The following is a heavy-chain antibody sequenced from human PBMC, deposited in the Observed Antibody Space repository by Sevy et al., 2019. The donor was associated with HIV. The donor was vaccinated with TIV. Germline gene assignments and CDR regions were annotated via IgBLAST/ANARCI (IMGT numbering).Heavy chain of an antibody. CDR3: AKDGRGSLYYYYYGMDV. CDR1: GFTFSSYD. D-gene: IGHD3-16*01. J-gene: IGHJ6*02. Sequence: GGSLRLSCAASGFTFSSYDMHWVRQAPGKGLEWVAVISYDGSNKYYADSVKGRLTISRDNSKNTLYLQMNSLRAEDTAVYYCAKDGRGSLYYYYYGMDVWGQGTTVTVSS. V-gene: IGHV3-30*18. CDR2: ISYDGSNK.